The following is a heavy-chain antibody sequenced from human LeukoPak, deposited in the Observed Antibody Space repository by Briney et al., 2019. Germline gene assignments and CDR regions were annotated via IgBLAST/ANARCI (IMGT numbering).Heavy chain of an antibody. CDR3: AKDAYGSGSTQDY. J-gene: IGHJ4*02. V-gene: IGHV3-30*02. D-gene: IGHD3-10*01. CDR2: IRYDGSNK. CDR1: GFTFSSDG. Sequence: GGSLRLSCAASGFTFSSDGMHWVRQAPGKGLEWVAFIRYDGSNKYYADSVKGRFTISRDNSKNTLYLQMNSLRAEDTAVYYCAKDAYGSGSTQDYWGQGTLVTVSS.